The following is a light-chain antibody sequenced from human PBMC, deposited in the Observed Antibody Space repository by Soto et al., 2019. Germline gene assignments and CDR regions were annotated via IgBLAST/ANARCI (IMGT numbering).Light chain of an antibody. J-gene: IGKJ2*01. CDR1: QGVSGY. CDR3: QQTYSTPPYT. CDR2: NAA. Sequence: DIRMTQSPSSLSASVGDRVTITCRASQGVSGYLHWYQVKPGKAPKLLIYNAASLQSGVPSRFSGSGYGTAFSLTISSMQPEDFGTYYCQQTYSTPPYTFGQGTKLEI. V-gene: IGKV1-39*01.